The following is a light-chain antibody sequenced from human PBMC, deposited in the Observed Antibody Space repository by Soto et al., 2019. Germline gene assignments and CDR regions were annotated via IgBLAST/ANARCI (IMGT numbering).Light chain of an antibody. CDR2: AAS. Sequence: DIQMTQSPSSLSASVGDRVTITCRASQAIRNALGWYQQQPGKAPKRLINAASNLQTGVPSRFSGSGSGTKFTLTIASLQPDDFATYYCQQYETFSGTFGPGTKVDIK. CDR3: QQYETFSGT. J-gene: IGKJ1*01. CDR1: QAIRNA. V-gene: IGKV1-17*01.